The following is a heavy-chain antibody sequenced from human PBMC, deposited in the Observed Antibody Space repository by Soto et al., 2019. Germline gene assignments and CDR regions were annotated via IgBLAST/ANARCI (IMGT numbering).Heavy chain of an antibody. J-gene: IGHJ4*02. V-gene: IGHV1-18*01. CDR1: GYTFTSYG. CDR3: ARDAPTYYYDSSGYSDY. CDR2: ISAYNGNT. Sequence: ASVKVSCKASGYTFTSYGISWVRQAPGQGLEWMGWISAYNGNTNYAQKLQGRVTMTTDTSTSTAYMELRSLRSDDTAVYYCARDAPTYYYDSSGYSDYWGQGTLVTVS. D-gene: IGHD3-22*01.